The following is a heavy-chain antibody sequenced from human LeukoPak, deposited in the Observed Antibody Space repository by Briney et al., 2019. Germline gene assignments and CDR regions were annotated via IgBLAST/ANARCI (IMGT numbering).Heavy chain of an antibody. CDR2: INPNSGGT. D-gene: IGHD2-21*01. J-gene: IGHJ3*02. CDR1: GYTFTGYY. Sequence: ASVKVSCKASGYTFTGYYMHWVRQAPGQGLEWMGWINPNSGGTNYAQEFQGRVTMTRDTSISTAYMELSRLRSDDTAVYYCAREAPNVVVIAHDAFDIWGQGTMVTVSS. V-gene: IGHV1-2*02. CDR3: AREAPNVVVIAHDAFDI.